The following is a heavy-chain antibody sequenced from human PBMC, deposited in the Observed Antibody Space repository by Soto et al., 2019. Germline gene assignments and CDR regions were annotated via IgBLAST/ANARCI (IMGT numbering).Heavy chain of an antibody. CDR1: GDSISGGGYY. V-gene: IGHV4-31*03. CDR3: VKYYYDSSGLNWFDP. D-gene: IGHD3-22*01. Sequence: QVQLQESGPGLVKPSETLSLTCTVSGDSISGGGYYWGWVRQRPGKGLEWIGCIYHSGGTHYNPSGKSRLSISVDKSKNRFARKLTAVTAADTAIYYCVKYYYDSSGLNWFDPWGQGTLVTVSS. J-gene: IGHJ5*02. CDR2: IYHSGGT.